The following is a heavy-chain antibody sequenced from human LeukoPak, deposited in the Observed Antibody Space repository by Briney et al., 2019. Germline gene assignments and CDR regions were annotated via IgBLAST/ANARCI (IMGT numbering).Heavy chain of an antibody. CDR2: ISYDGGNK. CDR1: GFKFSNFG. CDR3: ANFGCSSTSCLDY. J-gene: IGHJ4*02. D-gene: IGHD2-2*01. Sequence: GRSLRLSCAASGFKFSNFGLHWVRQAPGKGLEWVAVISYDGGNKYYVDSVKGRFTVSRDNSKNTVYLQMNSLRPEDTAVYYCANFGCSSTSCLDYWGQGTLVTVSS. V-gene: IGHV3-30*18.